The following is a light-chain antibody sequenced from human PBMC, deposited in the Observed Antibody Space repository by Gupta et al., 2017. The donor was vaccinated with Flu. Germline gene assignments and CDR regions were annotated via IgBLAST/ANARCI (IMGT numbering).Light chain of an antibody. V-gene: IGKV4-1*01. CDR1: QNRLFSSNVRSN. CDR2: WAS. Sequence: LGERATIDCKASQNRLFSSNVRSNLAWYQQKLGQPPKLLIYWASTRDTGVPDRFSGSGSGTDFTLTISSRQSEDVAIYYCQQCNTRLPFTFGGGTKVEI. J-gene: IGKJ4*01. CDR3: QQCNTRLPFT.